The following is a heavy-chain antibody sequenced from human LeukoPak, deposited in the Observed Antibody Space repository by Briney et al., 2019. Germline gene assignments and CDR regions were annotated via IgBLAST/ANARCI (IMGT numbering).Heavy chain of an antibody. V-gene: IGHV3-21*01. CDR2: ISSSSSYI. J-gene: IGHJ4*02. CDR3: ARAPPDFWSGYLYFDY. CDR1: GFTFSSYS. D-gene: IGHD3-3*01. Sequence: GGSLRLSCAASGFTFSSYSMNWVRQAPGKGLEWVSSISSSSSYIYYADSVKGRFTISRDNAKNSLYLQMNGLRAEDTAVYYCARAPPDFWSGYLYFDYWGQGTLVTVSS.